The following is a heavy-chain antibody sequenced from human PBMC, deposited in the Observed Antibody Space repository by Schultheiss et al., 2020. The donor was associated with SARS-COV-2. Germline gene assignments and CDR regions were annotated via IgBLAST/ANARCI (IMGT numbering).Heavy chain of an antibody. V-gene: IGHV4-31*03. J-gene: IGHJ6*02. CDR3: AREGRDGYNLYYYYGMDV. Sequence: SETLSLTCTVSGGSISSGGYYWSWIRQHPGKGLEWIGYIYYSGSTYYNPSLKSRVTISVDTSKNQFSLKLSSVTAADTAVYYCAREGRDGYNLYYYYGMDVWGQGTTVTVSS. D-gene: IGHD5-24*01. CDR1: GGSISSGGYY. CDR2: IYYSGST.